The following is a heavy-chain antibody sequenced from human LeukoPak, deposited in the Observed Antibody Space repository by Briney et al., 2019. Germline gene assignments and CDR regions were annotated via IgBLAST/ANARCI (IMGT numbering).Heavy chain of an antibody. J-gene: IGHJ4*02. CDR2: ISGSGGST. Sequence: QSGGSLRLSCAASGFTFSSYAMSWVRQAPGKGLEWVSAISGSGGSTYYADSVKGRFTISRDNSKNTLYLQMNSLRAEDTAVYYCARAMIVVVRPFDYWGQGTLVTVSS. V-gene: IGHV3-23*01. CDR3: ARAMIVVVRPFDY. CDR1: GFTFSSYA. D-gene: IGHD3-22*01.